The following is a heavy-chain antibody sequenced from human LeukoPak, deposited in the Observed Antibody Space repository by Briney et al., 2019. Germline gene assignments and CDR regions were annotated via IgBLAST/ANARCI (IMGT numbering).Heavy chain of an antibody. D-gene: IGHD5-18*01. J-gene: IGHJ6*03. CDR3: ARGTAIPYYYYYMDV. CDR1: GGSISSSSYY. Sequence: SETLSLTCTVSGGSISSSSYYWGWIRQPPGKGLEWIGSIYYSGSTYYNPSLKSRVTISVDTSKNQFSLKLSSVTAADTAVYYCARGTAIPYYYYYMDVWGKGTTVTVSS. V-gene: IGHV4-39*07. CDR2: IYYSGST.